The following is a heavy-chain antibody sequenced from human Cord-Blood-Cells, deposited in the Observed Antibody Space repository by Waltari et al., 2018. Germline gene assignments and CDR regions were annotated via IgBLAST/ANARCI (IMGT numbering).Heavy chain of an antibody. Sequence: QVQLVESGGGVVQPGRSLSLPCQASGFTLSGYGIHWARQAPGKGLEWVAVIWYDGSNKYYADSVKGRFTISRDNSKNTLYLQMNSLRAEDTAVYYCASYSSSSYWYFDLWGRGTLVTVSS. J-gene: IGHJ2*01. CDR1: GFTLSGYG. CDR2: IWYDGSNK. D-gene: IGHD6-6*01. CDR3: ASYSSSSYWYFDL. V-gene: IGHV3-33*01.